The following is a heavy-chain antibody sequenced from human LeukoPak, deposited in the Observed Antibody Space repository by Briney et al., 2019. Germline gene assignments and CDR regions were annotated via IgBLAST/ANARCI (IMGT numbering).Heavy chain of an antibody. D-gene: IGHD6-19*01. CDR2: ISSKSNTI. V-gene: IGHV3-48*02. Sequence: GGSLRLSCAASGFIFSIYSMNWVRQAPGKGLEWVSYISSKSNTIYYADSVKGRFTVSRDNAKNSLYLQMNSLRDEDTAVYYCAREEQWLIDYWGQGTLVTVSP. J-gene: IGHJ4*02. CDR1: GFIFSIYS. CDR3: AREEQWLIDY.